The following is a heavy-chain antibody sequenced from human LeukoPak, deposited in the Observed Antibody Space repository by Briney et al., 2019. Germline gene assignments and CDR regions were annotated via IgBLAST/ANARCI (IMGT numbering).Heavy chain of an antibody. CDR3: AREVVPYGYSYLDY. Sequence: GGSLRLSCAASGFTFSSYAMHWVRQAPGKGLEWVAVISYDGSNKYYADSVKGRFTISRDNSKNTLYLQMNSLRAEDTAVYYCAREVVPYGYSYLDYWGQGTLVTVSS. D-gene: IGHD5-18*01. CDR2: ISYDGSNK. J-gene: IGHJ4*02. V-gene: IGHV3-30-3*01. CDR1: GFTFSSYA.